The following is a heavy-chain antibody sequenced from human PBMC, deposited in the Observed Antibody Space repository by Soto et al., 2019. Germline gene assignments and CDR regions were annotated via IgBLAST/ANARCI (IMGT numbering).Heavy chain of an antibody. CDR3: ARDLRRITMIVVARSAFDI. CDR2: INPNSGGT. J-gene: IGHJ3*02. V-gene: IGHV1-2*02. CDR1: GYTFTGYY. Sequence: ASVKVSCKASGYTFTGYYMHWVRQAPGQGLEWMGWINPNSGGTNYAQKFQGRVTMTRDTSISTAYMELSRLRSDDTAVYYCARDLRRITMIVVARSAFDIWGQGTMVTVPS. D-gene: IGHD3-22*01.